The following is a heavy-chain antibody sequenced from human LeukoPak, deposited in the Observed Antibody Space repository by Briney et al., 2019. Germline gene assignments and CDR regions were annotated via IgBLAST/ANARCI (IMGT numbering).Heavy chain of an antibody. V-gene: IGHV3-53*01. D-gene: IGHD1-14*01. CDR1: GFTVITND. CDR3: ARGVEPLAANTLAY. CDR2: LYSDGNT. J-gene: IGHJ4*02. Sequence: GGSLRLSCAASGFTVITNDMTWVRQAPGKGRECVSVLYSDGNTKYADSVQGRFTISRDNSKNTLYLEMNRLSPDHTAVYYCARGVEPLAANTLAYWGQGTLVTVSS.